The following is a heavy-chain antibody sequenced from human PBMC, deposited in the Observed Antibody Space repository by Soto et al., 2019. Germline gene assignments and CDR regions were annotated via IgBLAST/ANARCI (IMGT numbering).Heavy chain of an antibody. CDR1: GGSISSSSYY. CDR3: ARHVRRIAAAGTDEYFQH. D-gene: IGHD6-13*01. CDR2: IYYSGST. Sequence: SETLSLTCTVSGGSISSSSYYWGWIRQPPGKGLEWIGSIYYSGSTYYNPSLKSRVTISVDTSKNQFSLKLSSVTAADTAVYYCARHVRRIAAAGTDEYFQHWGQGTLVTVSS. J-gene: IGHJ1*01. V-gene: IGHV4-39*01.